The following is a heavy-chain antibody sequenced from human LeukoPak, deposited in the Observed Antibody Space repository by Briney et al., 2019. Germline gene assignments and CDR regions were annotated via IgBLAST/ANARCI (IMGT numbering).Heavy chain of an antibody. CDR3: TRGRYHDVSAYFY. J-gene: IGHJ4*02. V-gene: IGHV3-30*02. Sequence: GGSLRLSCAASGFTFSRYGMHWVRQAPGKGLEWVAFIRYDGTNKEYADSVKGRFTISRDNSKNTVYLQMTSLRADDTGLYYCTRGRYHDVSAYFYWGQGTQVTVSS. CDR1: GFTFSRYG. CDR2: IRYDGTNK. D-gene: IGHD3-22*01.